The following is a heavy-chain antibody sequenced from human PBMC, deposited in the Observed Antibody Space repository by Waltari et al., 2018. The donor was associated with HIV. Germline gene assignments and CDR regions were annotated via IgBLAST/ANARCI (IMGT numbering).Heavy chain of an antibody. CDR2: FDPEEDET. J-gene: IGHJ4*02. D-gene: IGHD3-16*01. Sequence: QVQLVQSGAEVKKPGDSVKVACKVSGYSLTEASIHWVRQAPGKGFEWMGGFDPEEDETIYAQKFQGRVTMTEDTSSGTAYMELSSLRSEDTALYYCAVAVGTPYDFWGKGTQVIVSS. CDR3: AVAVGTPYDF. V-gene: IGHV1-24*01. CDR1: GYSLTEAS.